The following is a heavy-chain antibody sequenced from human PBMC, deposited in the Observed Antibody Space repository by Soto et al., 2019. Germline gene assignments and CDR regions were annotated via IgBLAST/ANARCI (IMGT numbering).Heavy chain of an antibody. D-gene: IGHD2-2*01. CDR3: AREGMGYCSSTSCYAYYYYYMDV. V-gene: IGHV3-11*01. J-gene: IGHJ6*03. Sequence: GGSLRLSCAASGFTFSDYYMSWIRQAPGKGLEWVSYISSSGSTIYYADSVKGRFTISRDNAKNSLYLQMNSLRAEDTAVYYCAREGMGYCSSTSCYAYYYYYMDVWGKGTTVTVSS. CDR2: ISSSGSTI. CDR1: GFTFSDYY.